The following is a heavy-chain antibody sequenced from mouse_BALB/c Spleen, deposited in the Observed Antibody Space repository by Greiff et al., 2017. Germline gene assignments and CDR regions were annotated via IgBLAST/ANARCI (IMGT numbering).Heavy chain of an antibody. D-gene: IGHD2-3*01. CDR3: ARSGWLMDFDY. V-gene: IGHV1S56*01. CDR2: IYPGNVNT. Sequence: VQLQQSGPELVKPGASVRISCKASGYTFTSYYIHWVKQRPGQGLEWIGWIYPGNVNTKYNEKFKGKATLTADKSSSTAYMQLSSLTSEDSAVYFCARSGWLMDFDYWGQGTTLTVSS. J-gene: IGHJ2*01. CDR1: GYTFTSYY.